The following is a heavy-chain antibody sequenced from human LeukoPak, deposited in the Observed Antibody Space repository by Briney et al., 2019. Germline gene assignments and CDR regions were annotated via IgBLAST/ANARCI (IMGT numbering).Heavy chain of an antibody. CDR1: GYTFTSYA. D-gene: IGHD3-9*01. J-gene: IGHJ4*02. V-gene: IGHV1-3*01. Sequence: GASVKVSCKASGYTFTSYAMHWVRQAPGQRLEWMGWINAGNGNTKYSQKFQGRVTITRDTSASTAYMELSSLRSEDTAVYYCAREYYDILTGYSREFDYWGQGTLVTVSS. CDR3: AREYYDILTGYSREFDY. CDR2: INAGNGNT.